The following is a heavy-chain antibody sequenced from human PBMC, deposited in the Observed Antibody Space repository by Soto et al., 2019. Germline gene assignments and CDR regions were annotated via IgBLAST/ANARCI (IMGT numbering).Heavy chain of an antibody. J-gene: IGHJ5*02. CDR3: ARLRIATNNYKWFDP. V-gene: IGHV4-31*03. CDR1: GAALNSGNYY. Sequence: SETLSLTCIVSGAALNSGNYYWSWIRQVPGKGLEWIGHIYVTGAVDYNPSLRDRITISQDTSERQFSLNLRLVTAADTAVYYCARLRIATNNYKWFDPWGQGTLVIVSS. CDR2: IYVTGAV. D-gene: IGHD2-21*01.